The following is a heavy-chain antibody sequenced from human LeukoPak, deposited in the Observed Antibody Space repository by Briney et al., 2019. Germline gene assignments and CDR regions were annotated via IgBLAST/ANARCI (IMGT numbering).Heavy chain of an antibody. D-gene: IGHD5-18*01. J-gene: IGHJ3*02. V-gene: IGHV3-30*03. CDR3: ASGLLGDGWIQLWDAFDI. CDR2: ISYDGSNK. Sequence: PGGSLRLSCAASGFTFSSYSMNWVRQAPGKGLEWVAVISYDGSNKYYADSVKGRFTISRDNSKNTLYLQMNSLRAEDTAVYYCASGLLGDGWIQLWDAFDIWGQGTMVTVSS. CDR1: GFTFSSYS.